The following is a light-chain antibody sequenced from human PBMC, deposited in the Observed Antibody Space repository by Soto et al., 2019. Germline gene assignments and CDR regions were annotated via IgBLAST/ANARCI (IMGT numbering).Light chain of an antibody. J-gene: IGLJ1*01. CDR1: TGAVTNGHY. CDR2: DTT. Sequence: MVTQEPSLTVSPGGTVTLTCGSSTGAVTNGHYPYWFQQKPGQAPRTLIYDTTNRHSWTPARFSGSLLGGKAALTLSGAQPEDEAEYYCLLSYNGPYVFGTGTKVTV. CDR3: LLSYNGPYV. V-gene: IGLV7-46*01.